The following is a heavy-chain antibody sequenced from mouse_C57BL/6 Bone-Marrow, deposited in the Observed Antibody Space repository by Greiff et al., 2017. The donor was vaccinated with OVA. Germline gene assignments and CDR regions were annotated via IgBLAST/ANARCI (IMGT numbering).Heavy chain of an antibody. Sequence: EVKLQQSGPELVKPGASVKISCKASGYSFTGYYMNWVKQSPEKSLEWIGEINPSTGGTTYNQKFKAKATLTVDKSSSTAYMQLKSLTSEDSAVYYCARWEDHYYAMDYWGQGTSVTVSS. J-gene: IGHJ4*01. V-gene: IGHV1-42*01. CDR2: INPSTGGT. CDR1: GYSFTGYY. D-gene: IGHD4-1*01. CDR3: ARWEDHYYAMDY.